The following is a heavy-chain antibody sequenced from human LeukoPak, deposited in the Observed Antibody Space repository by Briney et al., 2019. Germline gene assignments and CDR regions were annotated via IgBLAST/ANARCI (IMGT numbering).Heavy chain of an antibody. CDR2: ISSSSSYI. J-gene: IGHJ6*02. V-gene: IGHV3-21*01. CDR3: ARDLGYGSGEYGMDV. Sequence: GGSLRLSCAASGFTFSSYSMNWVRQAPGKGLEWVSSISSSSSYIYYADSAKGRFTISRDNAKNSLYLQMNSLRAEDTAVYYCARDLGYGSGEYGMDVWGQGTTVTVSS. D-gene: IGHD3-10*01. CDR1: GFTFSSYS.